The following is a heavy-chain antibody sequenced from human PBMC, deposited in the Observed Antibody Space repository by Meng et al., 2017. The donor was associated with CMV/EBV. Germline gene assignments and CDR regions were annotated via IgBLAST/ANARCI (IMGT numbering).Heavy chain of an antibody. CDR1: GFTVSSNY. Sequence: LSLTGAASGFTVSSNYMSWVRQAPGKGLEWVSVIYSGGSTYYADSVKGRFTISRDNSKNTLYLQMNSLRAEDTAVYYCARSYTQWLVRYYYGMDVWGQGTTVTVSS. D-gene: IGHD6-19*01. V-gene: IGHV3-66*02. CDR3: ARSYTQWLVRYYYGMDV. J-gene: IGHJ6*02. CDR2: IYSGGST.